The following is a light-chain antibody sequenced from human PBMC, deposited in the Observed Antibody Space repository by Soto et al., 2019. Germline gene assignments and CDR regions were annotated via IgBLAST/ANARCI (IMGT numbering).Light chain of an antibody. CDR2: LAS. CDR1: QSLLHSNGYSC. V-gene: IGKV2-28*01. CDR3: MQALQSPVT. Sequence: DIVMSQSPLSLPVTPGETVSISCRSSQSLLHSNGYSCLDWYLQKPGQSPQLLIHLASTLASGVPDRFSGSGSGTDFTLKISRVEAEDVGVYYCMQALQSPVTFGGGTRVEIK. J-gene: IGKJ4*01.